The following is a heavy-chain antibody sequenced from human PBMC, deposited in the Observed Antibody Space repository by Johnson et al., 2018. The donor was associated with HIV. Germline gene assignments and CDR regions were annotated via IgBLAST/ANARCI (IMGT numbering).Heavy chain of an antibody. V-gene: IGHV3-13*01. J-gene: IGHJ3*02. CDR1: GFTFSSYD. D-gene: IGHD6-19*01. CDR2: IGTAGDT. CDR3: ARVAVAGTYAFDI. Sequence: MLLVESGGGLVQPGGSLRLSCAASGFTFSSYDMHWVLQGTGKGLEWVSAIGTAGDTYYPGSVKGRFTISRENTKNSLYLQMNSLRAGDTAVYYCARVAVAGTYAFDIWGEGTMVTVSS.